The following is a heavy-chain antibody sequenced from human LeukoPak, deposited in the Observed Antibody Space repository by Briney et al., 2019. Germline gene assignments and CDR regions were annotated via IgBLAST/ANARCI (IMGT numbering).Heavy chain of an antibody. CDR1: GGSISSGGYY. V-gene: IGHV4-39*01. CDR3: ARASGGYSYGFGYNWFDP. D-gene: IGHD5-18*01. Sequence: SQTLSLTCTVSGGSISSGGYYWSWIRQHPGKGLEWIGSIYYSGSTYYNPSLKSRVTISVDTSKNQFSLKLSSVTAADTAVYYCARASGGYSYGFGYNWFDPWGQGTLVTVSS. CDR2: IYYSGST. J-gene: IGHJ5*02.